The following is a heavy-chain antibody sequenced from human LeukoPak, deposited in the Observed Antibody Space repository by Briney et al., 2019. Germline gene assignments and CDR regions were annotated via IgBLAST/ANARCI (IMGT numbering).Heavy chain of an antibody. CDR1: GFTLRTYR. J-gene: IGHJ4*02. V-gene: IGHV3-74*01. D-gene: IGHD1-20*01. CDR2: INSDGSTI. Sequence: GGSLRLFCAASGFTLRTYREHWLRQAPGKGLVWVSRINSDGSTITYGDYVKGRFTISRDNAKNTLYLQMNSLSAEDTAVYYCARVTVSSSEVIFDYWGQGTLVTVSS. CDR3: ARVTVSSSEVIFDY.